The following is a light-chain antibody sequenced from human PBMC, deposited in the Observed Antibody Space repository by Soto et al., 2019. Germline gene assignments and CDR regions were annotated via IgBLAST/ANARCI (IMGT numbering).Light chain of an antibody. Sequence: DIQMTQSPSTLSASMGDRVTITCRASQNIGSWLAWYQQKPGKAPKLLIYDVSSLESGVPSRFSGSGSGTDFTLTISRLQPDDLATYYCQEYYTFSRTFGQGTKVEIK. J-gene: IGKJ1*01. CDR2: DVS. CDR3: QEYYTFSRT. CDR1: QNIGSW. V-gene: IGKV1-5*01.